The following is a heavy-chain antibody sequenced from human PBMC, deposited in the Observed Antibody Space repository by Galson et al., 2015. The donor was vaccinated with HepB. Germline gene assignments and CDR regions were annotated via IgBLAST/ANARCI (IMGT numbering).Heavy chain of an antibody. CDR1: GFTFSSYA. V-gene: IGHV3-23*01. D-gene: IGHD5-12*01. CDR3: AKGERGYSGYDGMDV. Sequence: SLRLSCAASGFTFSSYAMSWVRQAPGKGLEWVSAISGSGGSTYYADSVKGRFTISRDNSKNTLYLQMNSLRAEDTAVYYCAKGERGYSGYDGMDVWGQVTLVTVSS. J-gene: IGHJ6*02. CDR2: ISGSGGST.